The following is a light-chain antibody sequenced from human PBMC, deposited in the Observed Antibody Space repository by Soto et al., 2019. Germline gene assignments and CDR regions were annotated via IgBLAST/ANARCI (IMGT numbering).Light chain of an antibody. CDR3: QQYNTYSRT. J-gene: IGKJ1*01. V-gene: IGKV1-5*03. CDR1: QSISTW. CDR2: KAS. Sequence: DTQMTQSPSALSASVGDRVTITCRASQSISTWLAWYQQKPGKAPKLLIYKASTLESGVPSRFSGSGSGTEFTLTISSLQPDDFATYYCQQYNTYSRTFGQGTKGDIK.